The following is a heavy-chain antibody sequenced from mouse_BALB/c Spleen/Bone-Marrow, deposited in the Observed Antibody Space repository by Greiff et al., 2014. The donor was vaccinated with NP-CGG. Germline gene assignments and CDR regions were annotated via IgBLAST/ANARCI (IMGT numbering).Heavy chain of an antibody. D-gene: IGHD2-3*01. J-gene: IGHJ3*01. CDR3: ARLGYYGWFAY. CDR1: GFDFSRYW. V-gene: IGHV4-1*02. Sequence: EVQLVESGGGLVQPGGSLKLSCAASGFDFSRYWMSWVRQAPGKRLEWIGEINPGSNTINYTPSLKDKFIISRDNAKNTLYLQMSKVKSEDTALYYCARLGYYGWFAYWGQGTLVTVSA. CDR2: INPGSNTI.